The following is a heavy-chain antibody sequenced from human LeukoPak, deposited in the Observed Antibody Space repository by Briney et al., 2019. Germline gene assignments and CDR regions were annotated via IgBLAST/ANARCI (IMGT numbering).Heavy chain of an antibody. Sequence: GGSLRLSCAASGFTFSSYWMHWVRQAPGKGLVWVSRINSDGSGTSYADSVKGRFTISRDNAKNTLYLQMNSLRAEDTAVYYCAIHRHYPYFDYWGQGTLVTVSS. J-gene: IGHJ4*02. V-gene: IGHV3-74*01. CDR2: INSDGSGT. CDR3: AIHRHYPYFDY. CDR1: GFTFSSYW. D-gene: IGHD3-10*01.